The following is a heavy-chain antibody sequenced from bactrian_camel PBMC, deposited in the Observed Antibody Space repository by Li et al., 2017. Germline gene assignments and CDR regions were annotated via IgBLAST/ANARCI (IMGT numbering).Heavy chain of an antibody. Sequence: DVQLVESGGGSVQAGGSLRLSCTASGGSINGYNMAWFRQAPGQEREGVACLSSGGGIHYTDSVKGRFTISYDLTNNTVYLQMNSLKTEDTAMYYCAARDGGSWYRYDRLRTLEQGWYAFWGQGTQVTVS. V-gene: IGHV3S66*01. CDR1: GGSINGYN. CDR3: AARDGGSWYRYDRLRTLEQGWYAF. D-gene: IGHD6*01. CDR2: LSSGGGI. J-gene: IGHJ4*01.